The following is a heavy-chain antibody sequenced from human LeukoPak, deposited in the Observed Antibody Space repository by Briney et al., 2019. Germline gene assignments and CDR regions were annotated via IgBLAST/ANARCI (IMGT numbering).Heavy chain of an antibody. V-gene: IGHV3-74*01. CDR3: ARGTRGYSGYDLDY. D-gene: IGHD5-12*01. CDR1: GFTFSSYW. CDR2: INSDGSTT. J-gene: IGHJ4*02. Sequence: GGSLRLSCAASGFTFSSYWMHWVRHAPGKGLVWVSRINSDGSTTSYADSVKGRFTISRDNSKNTLYLQMNSLRAEDTAVYYCARGTRGYSGYDLDYWGQGTLVTVSS.